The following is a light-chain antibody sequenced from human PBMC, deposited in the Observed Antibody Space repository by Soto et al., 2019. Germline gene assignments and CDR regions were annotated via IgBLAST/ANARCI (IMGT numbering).Light chain of an antibody. J-gene: IGLJ1*01. V-gene: IGLV2-23*03. CDR3: CSYAGSNTFV. CDR1: SSDVGSYDL. Sequence: QSALTQPASVSGSPGQSITISCTGTSSDVGSYDLVPWYQQHPGKAPKLMIYEGSKRPSGVSNRFSGSKSGNTASLTISGLQAEDEADYYCCSYAGSNTFVFGTGTRSPS. CDR2: EGS.